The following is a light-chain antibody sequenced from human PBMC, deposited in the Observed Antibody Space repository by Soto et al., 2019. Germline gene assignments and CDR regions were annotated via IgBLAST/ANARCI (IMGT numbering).Light chain of an antibody. J-gene: IGKJ4*01. Sequence: EIFVTPSPATPFFSPREKATPSCRASQSVSSYLAWYQQKPGQAPRLLIYDASSRATGFPARFSGSGSGTEFNLTISSLQSEDFGVYYCQQYNNWPRATFGGGTKVDIK. CDR2: DAS. V-gene: IGKV3-15*01. CDR1: QSVSSY. CDR3: QQYNNWPRAT.